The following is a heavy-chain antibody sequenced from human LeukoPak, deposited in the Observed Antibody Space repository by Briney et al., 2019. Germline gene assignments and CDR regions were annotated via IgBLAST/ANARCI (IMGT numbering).Heavy chain of an antibody. J-gene: IGHJ4*02. Sequence: GGSLRLSCAASGFTFSSYGMHWVRQAPGKGLEWVAFIRYDGSNKYYADSVKGRFTISRDNSKNTLYLQMNSLRAEDTAVYYCAKDDVEMATIVIWGFDYWGQGTLVTVSS. D-gene: IGHD5-24*01. V-gene: IGHV3-30*02. CDR1: GFTFSSYG. CDR2: IRYDGSNK. CDR3: AKDDVEMATIVIWGFDY.